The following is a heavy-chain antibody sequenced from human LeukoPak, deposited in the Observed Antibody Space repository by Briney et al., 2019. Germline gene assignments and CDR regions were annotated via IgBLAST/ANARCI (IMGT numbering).Heavy chain of an antibody. CDR1: GFTFSSYA. Sequence: HTGGSLRLSCAASGFTFSSYAMSWVRQAPGKGLEWISGISDSGDRTNYAGTVKGRFTISRDNSKNTLYLQMNSLRVEETAVYYCARSNGGWDYWGQGILVTVSS. CDR3: ARSNGGWDY. D-gene: IGHD2-8*01. CDR2: ISDSGDRT. J-gene: IGHJ4*02. V-gene: IGHV3-23*01.